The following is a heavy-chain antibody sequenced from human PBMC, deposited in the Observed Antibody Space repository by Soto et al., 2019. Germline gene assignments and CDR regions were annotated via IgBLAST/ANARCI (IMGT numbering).Heavy chain of an antibody. CDR1: GGTFSSYA. CDR3: ARTSSRYCSSTSCYQGNYYYGMDV. Sequence: SVKVSCKASGGTFSSYAISWVRQAPGQGLEWMGGIIPIFGTANYAQKFQGRVTITADESTSTAYMELSSLRSEDTAVYYCARTSSRYCSSTSCYQGNYYYGMDVWGQGTTVTVSS. V-gene: IGHV1-69*13. D-gene: IGHD2-2*01. J-gene: IGHJ6*02. CDR2: IIPIFGTA.